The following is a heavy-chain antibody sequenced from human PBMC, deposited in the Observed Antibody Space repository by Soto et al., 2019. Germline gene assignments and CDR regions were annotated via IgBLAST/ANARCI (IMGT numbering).Heavy chain of an antibody. D-gene: IGHD4-17*01. J-gene: IGHJ3*02. V-gene: IGHV3-48*04. CDR2: ISSSGSTI. CDR3: ARHYGDYDAFDI. CDR1: GFTFSSYS. Sequence: GGSLRLSCAASGFTFSSYSMNWVRQAPGKGLEWVSYISSSGSTIYYADSVKGRFTISRDNAKNSLYLQMNSLRAEDTAVYYCARHYGDYDAFDIWGQGTMVTVSS.